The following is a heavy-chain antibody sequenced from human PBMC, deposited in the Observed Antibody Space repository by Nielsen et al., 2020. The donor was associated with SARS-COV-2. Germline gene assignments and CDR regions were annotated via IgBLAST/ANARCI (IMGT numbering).Heavy chain of an antibody. CDR3: ARHGTYYDFWSGYFDAFDI. J-gene: IGHJ3*02. CDR2: IYCSGST. D-gene: IGHD3-3*01. Sequence: WIRQPPGKGLEWIGYIYCSGSTNYNPSLKSRVTISVDTSKNQFSLKLSSVTAADTAVYYCARHGTYYDFWSGYFDAFDIWGQGTMVTVSS. V-gene: IGHV4-61*07.